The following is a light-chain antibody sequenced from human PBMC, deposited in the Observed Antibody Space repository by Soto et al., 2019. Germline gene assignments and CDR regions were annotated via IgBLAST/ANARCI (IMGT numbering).Light chain of an antibody. CDR3: CSYAGDSAWV. V-gene: IGLV2-23*01. Sequence: QSALTQPASVSGSPGQSITISCTGTSSDVGSYNFVSWYQQHPGKAPKLMIYEGSKRPSGVSNRCSGSKSGNTASLTISGLQAEDEADYYCCSYAGDSAWVFGGGTKLTVL. CDR2: EGS. CDR1: SSDVGSYNF. J-gene: IGLJ3*02.